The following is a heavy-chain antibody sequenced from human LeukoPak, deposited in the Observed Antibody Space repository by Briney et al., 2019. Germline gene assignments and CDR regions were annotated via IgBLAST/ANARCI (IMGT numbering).Heavy chain of an antibody. CDR1: GFTFSSYS. V-gene: IGHV3-21*04. CDR2: ISSSSSYI. CDR3: ARFDFSGSYYDNYYYYGMDV. D-gene: IGHD1-26*01. Sequence: GGPLRLSCAASGFTFSSYSMNCVRQAPGKALEGVSSISSSSSYIYYADSVKGRFTISRDNAKNSLYLQMNSLRAEDTAVYYCARFDFSGSYYDNYYYYGMDVWGQGTTVTVSS. J-gene: IGHJ6*02.